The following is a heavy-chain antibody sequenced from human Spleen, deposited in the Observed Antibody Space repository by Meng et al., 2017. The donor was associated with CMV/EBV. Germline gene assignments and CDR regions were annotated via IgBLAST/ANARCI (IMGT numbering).Heavy chain of an antibody. CDR2: VSHSGNT. CDR3: ARGLSTSALAEHYFDF. J-gene: IGHJ4*02. Sequence: YGGSFSGYYWRWIRQPPGKGLAWIGEVSHSGNTNYSPSLKSRVTVSIDTTKNQFSLKLSSVTAADTAVYYCARGLSTSALAEHYFDFWGQGTLVTVSS. D-gene: IGHD2-21*01. CDR1: GGSFSGYY. V-gene: IGHV4-34*01.